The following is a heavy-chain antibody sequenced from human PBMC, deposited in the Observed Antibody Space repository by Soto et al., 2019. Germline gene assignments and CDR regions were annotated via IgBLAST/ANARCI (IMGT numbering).Heavy chain of an antibody. Sequence: EVQLVESGGGLVKPGGSLRLSCAASGFTFNNAWMTWVRQAPGKGLEWVGRIKSKTDGGTTDYAAPVKGRFTISRDDSKNTVYQQMNSLKTEDTAVYYCTTAIVVPRFDPWGQGILVTVSS. D-gene: IGHD2-2*01. CDR2: IKSKTDGGTT. V-gene: IGHV3-15*01. CDR3: TTAIVVPRFDP. J-gene: IGHJ5*02. CDR1: GFTFNNAW.